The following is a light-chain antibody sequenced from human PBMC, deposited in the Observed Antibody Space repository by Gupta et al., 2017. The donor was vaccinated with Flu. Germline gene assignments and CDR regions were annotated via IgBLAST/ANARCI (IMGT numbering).Light chain of an antibody. J-gene: IGKJ1*01. Sequence: GTLCLSPGERATLSCRASQTVSFNSLAWYQQKPGQAPRLLIYGSSSRATGIPDRFSGSGSGTDFTLSISRLEPEDFAVYYCQHFGDSWWTFGQGTKVEIK. V-gene: IGKV3-20*01. CDR1: QTVSFNS. CDR2: GSS. CDR3: QHFGDSWWT.